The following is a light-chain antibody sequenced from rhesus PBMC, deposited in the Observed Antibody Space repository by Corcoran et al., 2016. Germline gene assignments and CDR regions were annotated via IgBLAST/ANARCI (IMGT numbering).Light chain of an antibody. CDR1: QSLLSSNGYNY. Sequence: DIVMTQTPLSLPVTLGELASISCRSSQSLLSSNGYNYLNWYLQKPGLSPQLLIYYGSNRASGVPYRFSGKGSGTDFTLKISRVEAEDVGVYYCMQTLQTPYSFGQGTKVEIK. CDR2: YGS. J-gene: IGKJ2*01. CDR3: MQTLQTPYS. V-gene: IGKV2-60*01.